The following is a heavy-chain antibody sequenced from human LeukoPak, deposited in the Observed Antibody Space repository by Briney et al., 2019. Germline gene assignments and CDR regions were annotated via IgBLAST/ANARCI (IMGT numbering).Heavy chain of an antibody. J-gene: IGHJ4*02. CDR2: MNPNSGKA. CDR3: ARANWGSDY. V-gene: IGHV1-8*01. Sequence: GASVKVSCKTSGYTFTNYDMNWVRQAPGQGLEWMGWMNPNSGKAGYLEKFRGGVVMTRNISINTAYMELSTLTSDDTAIYYCARANWGSDYWGQGTLVTVSS. CDR1: GYTFTNYD. D-gene: IGHD7-27*01.